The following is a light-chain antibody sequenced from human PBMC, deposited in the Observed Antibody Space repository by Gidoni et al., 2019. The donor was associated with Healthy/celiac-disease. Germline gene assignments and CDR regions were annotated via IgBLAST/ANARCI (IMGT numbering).Light chain of an antibody. Sequence: TALTQSPGTLSLSPGERATLSCRASQSVSSSYLAWYQQKPGQAPRLLIYGASSRATGIPDRCSGSGSGTDFTLTISRLEPEDFAVYYCQQYGSSPFTFGPGTKVDIK. CDR1: QSVSSSY. J-gene: IGKJ3*01. V-gene: IGKV3-20*01. CDR2: GAS. CDR3: QQYGSSPFT.